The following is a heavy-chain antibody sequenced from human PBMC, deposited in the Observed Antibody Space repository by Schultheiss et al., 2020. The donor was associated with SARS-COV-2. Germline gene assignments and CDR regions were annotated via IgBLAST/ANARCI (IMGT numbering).Heavy chain of an antibody. CDR3: ARHLFSVYGSGSWSWDY. CDR2: IYYSGST. V-gene: IGHV4-61*08. Sequence: SETLSLTCTVSGGSISSGGYYWSWIRQHPGKGLEWIGYIYYSGSTNYNPSLKSRVTISVDTSKNQFSLKLSSVTAADTAVYYCARHLFSVYGSGSWSWDYWGQGTLVTVSS. J-gene: IGHJ4*02. D-gene: IGHD3-10*01. CDR1: GGSISSGGYY.